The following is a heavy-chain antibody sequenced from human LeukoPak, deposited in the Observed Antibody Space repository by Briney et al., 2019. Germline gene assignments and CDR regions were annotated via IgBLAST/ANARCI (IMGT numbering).Heavy chain of an antibody. CDR2: IIPILGIA. CDR1: GGTFSSYA. Sequence: SVKVSCKASGGTFSSYAISWVRQAPGQGLEWMGRIIPILGIANYAQKFQGRVTITADESTSTAYMELSSLRSEDTAVYYCARVGCSSTSCYRVPHAFDIWGQGTMVTVSS. J-gene: IGHJ3*02. V-gene: IGHV1-69*04. CDR3: ARVGCSSTSCYRVPHAFDI. D-gene: IGHD2-2*02.